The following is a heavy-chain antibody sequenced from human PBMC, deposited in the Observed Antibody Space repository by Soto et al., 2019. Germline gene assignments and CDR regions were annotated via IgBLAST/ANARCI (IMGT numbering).Heavy chain of an antibody. CDR2: IKQDGIEK. V-gene: IGHV3-7*03. CDR1: GFTFGSHW. Sequence: XGSLRLSCVGSGFTFGSHWLTGVRQSAGKGPEWVANIKQDGIEKRYVDSVKDRFIISRDNAKNSLFLQMNSLRAEDTAVYYCASRPSADRYYAVFDYWGQGALVTVSS. D-gene: IGHD3-3*01. J-gene: IGHJ4*02. CDR3: ASRPSADRYYAVFDY.